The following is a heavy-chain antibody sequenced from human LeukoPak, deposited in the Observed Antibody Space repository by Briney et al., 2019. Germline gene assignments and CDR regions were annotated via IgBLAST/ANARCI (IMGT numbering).Heavy chain of an antibody. D-gene: IGHD4-23*01. Sequence: GGSLRLSCAASGFNFDDFNMHWVRQAPGKGLEWVSLISWDGGITYYADSVKGRFTISRDNSKNSLYLQMNSLRTEDTALYYCACLNSYSYMDVWGKGTTVTVSS. CDR1: GFNFDDFN. J-gene: IGHJ6*03. V-gene: IGHV3-43*01. CDR2: ISWDGGIT. CDR3: ACLNSYSYMDV.